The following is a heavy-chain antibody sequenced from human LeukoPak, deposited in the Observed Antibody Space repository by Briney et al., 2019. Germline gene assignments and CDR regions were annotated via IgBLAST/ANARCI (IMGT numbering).Heavy chain of an antibody. CDR3: ARASDSSGYYPLGDDY. V-gene: IGHV1-46*01. D-gene: IGHD3-22*01. CDR2: INPSGGST. Sequence: ASVKVSCKASGYTFTSYYMHWVRQAPGQGLEWMGIINPSGGSTSYAQKFQGRVTMTRDTSTSTVYMELSSLRSEDTAVYYCARASDSSGYYPLGDDYWGQGTLVTVSS. CDR1: GYTFTSYY. J-gene: IGHJ4*02.